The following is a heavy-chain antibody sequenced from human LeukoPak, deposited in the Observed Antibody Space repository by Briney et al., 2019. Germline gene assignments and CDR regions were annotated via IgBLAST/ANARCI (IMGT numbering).Heavy chain of an antibody. CDR2: INSDGSST. CDR1: GFTFSSYW. D-gene: IGHD3-10*01. CDR3: TRQPNYYGSGSYLDY. J-gene: IGHJ4*02. Sequence: GGSLRLSCAASGFTFSSYWMHWVRQAPGKGLVWVSRINSDGSSTSYADSVKGRFTISRDNAKNSLSLQMNTLRAEDTAVYYCTRQPNYYGSGSYLDYWGQGTLVTVSS. V-gene: IGHV3-74*01.